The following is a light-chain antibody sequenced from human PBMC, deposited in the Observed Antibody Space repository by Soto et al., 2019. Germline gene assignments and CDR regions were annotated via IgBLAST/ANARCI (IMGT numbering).Light chain of an antibody. J-gene: IGKJ4*01. CDR3: QQFSSYPLT. CDR1: QSISSW. V-gene: IGKV1-5*03. Sequence: DIQMTQSPSTLSASVGDRVTITCRASQSISSWLAWYQQKPGKAPNLLIYTASSLESGVPSRFSGGGSGTDFTLTISSLEPEDFAVYYCQQFSSYPLTFGGGTKVDIK. CDR2: TAS.